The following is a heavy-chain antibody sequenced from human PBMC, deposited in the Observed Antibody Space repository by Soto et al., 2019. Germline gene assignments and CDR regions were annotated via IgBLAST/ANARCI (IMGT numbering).Heavy chain of an antibody. J-gene: IGHJ4*02. CDR3: AREDGTFDY. V-gene: IGHV3-7*04. D-gene: IGHD1-26*01. Sequence: GGSLRLSCTVSGFNFSRYWMNWVRQAPGKGLEWVANSRPDTDDRFHADSVRGRFSISRDNAKKTLFLQMNSLRVEDTAVYYCAREDGTFDYWGQGILVTVSS. CDR1: GFNFSRYW. CDR2: SRPDTDDR.